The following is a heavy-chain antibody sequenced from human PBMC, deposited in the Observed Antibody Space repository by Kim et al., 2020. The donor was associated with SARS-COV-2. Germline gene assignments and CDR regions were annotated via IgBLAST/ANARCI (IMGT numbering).Heavy chain of an antibody. D-gene: IGHD3-3*01. CDR3: ARAGDVLRFLEHRNYYYYMDV. J-gene: IGHJ6*03. Sequence: SETLSLTCAVYGESFSGYYWSWIRQPPGKGLEWIGEINHSGSTNYNPSLKSRVTISVDTSKNQFSLKLSSVTAADTAVYYCARAGDVLRFLEHRNYYYYMDVWGKGTTVTVSS. CDR2: INHSGST. V-gene: IGHV4-34*01. CDR1: GESFSGYY.